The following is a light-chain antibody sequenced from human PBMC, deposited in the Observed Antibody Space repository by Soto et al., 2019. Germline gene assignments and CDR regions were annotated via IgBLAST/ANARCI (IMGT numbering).Light chain of an antibody. CDR2: DAS. V-gene: IGKV1-5*01. J-gene: IGKJ1*01. CDR1: QSISSW. CDR3: QQYNTYSWT. Sequence: DIQMTQSPSTLSASVGDRVTITCRASQSISSWLAWYQQKPGKAPKLLIYDASSLESGVPSRFSGSGSGTEITLTISSLQPDDFAAYYCQQYNTYSWTFGQGTMVEIK.